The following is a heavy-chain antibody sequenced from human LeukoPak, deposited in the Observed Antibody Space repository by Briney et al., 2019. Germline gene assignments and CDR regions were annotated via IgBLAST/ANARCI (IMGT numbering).Heavy chain of an antibody. D-gene: IGHD4-17*01. CDR3: ASGDYYAFDI. Sequence: ASVKVSCKASGYTFTSYYMHWVRQAPGQGLEWMGWISAYNGSTNYAQKLQGRVTMTTDTSTSTAYMELRSLRSDDTAVYYCASGDYYAFDIWGQGTMVTVSS. CDR1: GYTFTSYY. CDR2: ISAYNGST. J-gene: IGHJ3*02. V-gene: IGHV1-18*04.